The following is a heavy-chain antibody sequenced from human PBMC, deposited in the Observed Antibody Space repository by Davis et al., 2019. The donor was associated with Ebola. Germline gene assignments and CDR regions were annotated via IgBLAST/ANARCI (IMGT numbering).Heavy chain of an antibody. CDR2: IIPMFDTT. CDR1: GGSFSSYT. Sequence: SVPVSCKASGGSFSSYTIHWVRQAPGQGLEWMGGIIPMFDTTNYAQKFQGRVRITADESTRTAYVELSSLKSEDTAVYYCARTRDCLNGVCYREHWFDPWGQGTLVTVSS. D-gene: IGHD2-8*01. J-gene: IGHJ5*02. CDR3: ARTRDCLNGVCYREHWFDP. V-gene: IGHV1-69*13.